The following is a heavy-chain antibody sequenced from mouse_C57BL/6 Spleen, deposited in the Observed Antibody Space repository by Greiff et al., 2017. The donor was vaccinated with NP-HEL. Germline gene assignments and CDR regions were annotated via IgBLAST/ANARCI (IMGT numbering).Heavy chain of an antibody. J-gene: IGHJ1*03. V-gene: IGHV5-17*01. CDR1: GFTFSDYG. CDR3: ARNYYGSSYRYFDV. CDR2: ISSGSSTI. D-gene: IGHD1-1*01. Sequence: EVMLVESGGGLVKPGGSLKLSCAASGFTFSDYGMHWVRQAPEKGLEWVAYISSGSSTIYYADTVKGRFTISRDNAKNTLFLQMTSLRSEDTAMYYCARNYYGSSYRYFDVWGTGTTVTVSS.